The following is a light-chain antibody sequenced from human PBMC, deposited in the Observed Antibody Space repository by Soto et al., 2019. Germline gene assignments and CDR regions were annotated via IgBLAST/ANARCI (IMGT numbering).Light chain of an antibody. J-gene: IGLJ1*01. CDR3: SSYGSTSTRYV. V-gene: IGLV2-14*01. Sequence: QSVLTQPASVSGSPGQSITISCTGTSSDVGGYHYVSWYQQHPGKAPKLMIYEVSTRPSGVSNRFSGSKSGNTASLTISGLQAEDEADYFCSSYGSTSTRYVFGTGTKLTVL. CDR1: SSDVGGYHY. CDR2: EVS.